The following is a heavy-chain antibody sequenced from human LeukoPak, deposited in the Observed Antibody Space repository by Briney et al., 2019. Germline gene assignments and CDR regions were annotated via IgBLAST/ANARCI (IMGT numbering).Heavy chain of an antibody. CDR3: ARDGFSSGGDYYFDY. CDR1: GGSISSYY. CDR2: IYTSGST. J-gene: IGHJ4*02. Sequence: PSETLSLTCTVPGGSISSYYWSWIRQPAGKGLEWIGRIYTSGSTNYNPSLKSRVTMAVDTSKNQFSLKLSSVTAADTAVYYCARDGFSSGGDYYFDYWGQGTLVSVSS. V-gene: IGHV4-4*07. D-gene: IGHD2-21*02.